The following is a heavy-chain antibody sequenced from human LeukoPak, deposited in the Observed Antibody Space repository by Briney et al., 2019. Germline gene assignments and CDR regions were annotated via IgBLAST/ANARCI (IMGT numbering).Heavy chain of an antibody. D-gene: IGHD2-15*01. Sequence: SETLSLTCTVTGGAISGYHWNWIRQSPGKGLEWISNIFYTGNTDYNPSLKSRVTISINTSKNEISLILRSVTAADTAVYYCARKTYCSGGRCYGENWFDPWGQGILVTVSS. CDR1: GGAISGYH. CDR3: ARKTYCSGGRCYGENWFDP. J-gene: IGHJ5*02. CDR2: IFYTGNT. V-gene: IGHV4-59*08.